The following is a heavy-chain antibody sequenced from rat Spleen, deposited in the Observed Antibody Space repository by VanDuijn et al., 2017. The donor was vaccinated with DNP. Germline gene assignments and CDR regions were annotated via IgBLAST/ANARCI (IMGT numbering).Heavy chain of an antibody. D-gene: IGHD4-2*01. CDR1: KFAFSNYG. V-gene: IGHV5-19*01. CDR3: TTILGPPMDA. J-gene: IGHJ4*01. Sequence: DVQLVESGGGLVHPGRSLKLSCAASKFAFSNYGMPWVRQAPKKGLEWVAAISSSGGAAYYRDSVKGRFTISRDNAKSNLYLQMDSLRSEDAATYYCTTILGPPMDAWGQGTSVTVSS. CDR2: ISSSGGAA.